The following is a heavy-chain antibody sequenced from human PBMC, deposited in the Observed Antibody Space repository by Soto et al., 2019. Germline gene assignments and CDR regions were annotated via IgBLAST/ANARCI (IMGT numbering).Heavy chain of an antibody. CDR3: AREGGYDDIFKGAYYYYYMDV. Sequence: QVQLVQSGAEVKKPGASVKVSCKASGYTFTSYGISWVRQAPGQGREWMGWISAYNGNTNYAQKLQGRVTMTTDTSTSTAYMELRSLRSDDTAVYYCAREGGYDDIFKGAYYYYYMDVWGKGTTVTVSS. CDR1: GYTFTSYG. D-gene: IGHD3-9*01. CDR2: ISAYNGNT. V-gene: IGHV1-18*01. J-gene: IGHJ6*03.